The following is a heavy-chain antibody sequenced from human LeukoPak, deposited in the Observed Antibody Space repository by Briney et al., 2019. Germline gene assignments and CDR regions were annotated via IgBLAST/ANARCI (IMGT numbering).Heavy chain of an antibody. CDR3: ATERDSSWTFDS. CDR1: GFTFSSYW. J-gene: IGHJ4*02. D-gene: IGHD6-13*01. V-gene: IGHV3-23*01. Sequence: GGSLRLSCAASGFTFSSYWMSWVRQAPGKGLEGVSAIDTSGGHTYYADSVKGRFTISRDNSENTLYLQMNSLRAEDAAVYYCATERDSSWTFDSWGQGTLITVSS. CDR2: IDTSGGHT.